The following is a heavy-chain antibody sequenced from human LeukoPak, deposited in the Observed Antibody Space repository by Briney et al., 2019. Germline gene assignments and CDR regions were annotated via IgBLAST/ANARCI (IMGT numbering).Heavy chain of an antibody. Sequence: GGSLRLSCAVSGFTFSSYSMNWVRQAPGKGLEWVSSIGSSSTYIYYADSVKGRFTISRDNAKNSLYLQMNSLRAEDTAVYYCATSSSGRGYWGQGTLVTVSS. CDR2: IGSSSTYI. J-gene: IGHJ4*02. CDR1: GFTFSSYS. D-gene: IGHD3-22*01. V-gene: IGHV3-21*01. CDR3: ATSSSGRGY.